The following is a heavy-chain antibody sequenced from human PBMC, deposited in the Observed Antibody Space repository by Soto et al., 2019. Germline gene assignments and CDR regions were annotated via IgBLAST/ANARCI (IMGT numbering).Heavy chain of an antibody. CDR1: GFSFSRYS. CDR3: ARESEDLTSNFDY. Sequence: PGGSLRLSCAASGFSFSRYSMNWVRQAPGKGLEWVSSISSTTNYIYYGDSMKGRFTISRDNAKNSLYLEMNSLRAEDTAVYYCARESEDLTSNFDYWGQGTLVTVSS. CDR2: ISSTTNYI. V-gene: IGHV3-21*06. J-gene: IGHJ4*02.